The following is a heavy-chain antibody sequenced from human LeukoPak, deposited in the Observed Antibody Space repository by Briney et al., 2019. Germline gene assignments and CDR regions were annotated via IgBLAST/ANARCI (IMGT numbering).Heavy chain of an antibody. CDR1: GGSISGTYY. CDR2: IYYGGST. D-gene: IGHD5-24*01. Sequence: SETLSLTCTVSGGSISGTYYWSWIRQHPGKGLEWIGYIYYGGSTYYNPSLKSRVTISVDTSKNQFSLKLSSVTAADTAVYYCARDVDGYIDYWGQGTLVTVSS. CDR3: ARDVDGYIDY. V-gene: IGHV4-31*03. J-gene: IGHJ4*02.